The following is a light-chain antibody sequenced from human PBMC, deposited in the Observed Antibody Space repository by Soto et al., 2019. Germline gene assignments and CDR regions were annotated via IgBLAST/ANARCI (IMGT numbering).Light chain of an antibody. J-gene: IGLJ2*01. CDR1: NIGSRS. CDR2: DDA. V-gene: IGLV3-21*02. CDR3: HVWEGNNDPPVV. Sequence: SYELTQPPSVSVAPGQTARISCGGNNIGSRSVHWYQKRPGQAPVLVVYDDADRPSGIPERFSGSNSGNAATLTITGVEAGDEADYFCHVWEGNNDPPVVFGGGTKLTVL.